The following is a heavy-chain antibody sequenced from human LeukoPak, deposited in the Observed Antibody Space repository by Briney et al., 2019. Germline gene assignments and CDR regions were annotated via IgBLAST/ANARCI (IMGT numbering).Heavy chain of an antibody. Sequence: PSLTLSLTCTVSGASIRHYYWSWIRQTPERGLEWVGHVHTSGGSTYYPSLKTRRPLSIDPSRRQTSPTHAPVTGADTAVYFFARLGSYHNFWGQGALVTVP. CDR3: ARLGSYHNF. CDR2: VHTSGGS. V-gene: IGHV4-4*09. J-gene: IGHJ4*02. D-gene: IGHD1-26*01. CDR1: GASIRHYY.